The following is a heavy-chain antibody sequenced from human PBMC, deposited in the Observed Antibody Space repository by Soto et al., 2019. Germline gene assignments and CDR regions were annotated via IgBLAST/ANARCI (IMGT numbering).Heavy chain of an antibody. CDR1: GFTFSSYW. CDR3: ARGDYHDSSGPFSDAFDI. CDR2: IKQDGSEK. D-gene: IGHD3-22*01. Sequence: GGSLRLSCAASGFTFSSYWMSWVRQAPGKGLEWVANIKQDGSEKWYVDSVKGRFTISRDNAKKSLYLQMNSLRVEDTAVYFCARGDYHDSSGPFSDAFDIWGQGTMVTVSS. V-gene: IGHV3-7*04. J-gene: IGHJ3*02.